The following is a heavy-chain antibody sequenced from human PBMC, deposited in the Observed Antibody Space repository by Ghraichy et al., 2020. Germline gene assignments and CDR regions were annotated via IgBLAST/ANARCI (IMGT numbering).Heavy chain of an antibody. CDR1: GFTFSSYA. J-gene: IGHJ4*02. D-gene: IGHD5-24*01. CDR3: AKDLQYDPLGRWLPIGY. V-gene: IGHV3-23*01. CDR2: ISGSGGST. Sequence: GGSLRLSCAASGFTFSSYAMSWVRQAPGKGLEWVSAISGSGGSTYYADSVKGRFTISRDNSTNTLYLQMNSLRADDTAVYYCAKDLQYDPLGRWLPIGYWGQGTLVTVSS.